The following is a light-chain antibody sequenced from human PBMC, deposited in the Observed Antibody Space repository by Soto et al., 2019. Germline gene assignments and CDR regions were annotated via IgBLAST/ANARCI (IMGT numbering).Light chain of an antibody. J-gene: IGKJ2*01. CDR2: GAS. Sequence: EIVMTQSPATLSVSPGERATLSCRASQSVSSNLAWYQQKPGQAPRLLIYGASTRATGIPARFSGSGSGTEFTLTISSLQSEDFAVYYCPQYNNWYTFGQGTKLEIK. CDR3: PQYNNWYT. CDR1: QSVSSN. V-gene: IGKV3-15*01.